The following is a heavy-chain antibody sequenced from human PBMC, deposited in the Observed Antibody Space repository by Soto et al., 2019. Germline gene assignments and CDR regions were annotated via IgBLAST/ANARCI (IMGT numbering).Heavy chain of an antibody. D-gene: IGHD3-10*01. J-gene: IGHJ4*02. Sequence: PSETLSLTCTVSGGSISSSSYYWGWIRQPPGKGLEWIGSIYYSGSTYYNPPLKSRVTISVDTSKNQFSLKLSSVTAADTAVYYCARERYYYGSGNTDYWGQGTLVTVSS. CDR1: GGSISSSSYY. CDR3: ARERYYYGSGNTDY. CDR2: IYYSGST. V-gene: IGHV4-39*02.